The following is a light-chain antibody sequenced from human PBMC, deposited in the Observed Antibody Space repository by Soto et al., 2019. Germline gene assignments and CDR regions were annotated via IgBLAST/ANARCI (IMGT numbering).Light chain of an antibody. CDR2: KAS. Sequence: DIQMPQSPSTLSASVGDRDTITCRASQSISTWLAWYQQKPGKASKLLIYKASSLEGGVPSRFRGSGSGTEFNITISSLQPDDFSTYYCQQYDTYPLTFGGGTTVDIE. CDR1: QSISTW. CDR3: QQYDTYPLT. J-gene: IGKJ4*01. V-gene: IGKV1-5*03.